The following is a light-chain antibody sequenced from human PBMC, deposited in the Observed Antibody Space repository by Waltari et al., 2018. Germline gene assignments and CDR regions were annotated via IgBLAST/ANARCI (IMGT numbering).Light chain of an antibody. CDR3: QQYGSSPGT. V-gene: IGKV3-20*01. CDR1: QSVSNDY. J-gene: IGKJ2*01. CDR2: GAS. Sequence: ETVLTQSPGTLSLSPGEGATLSCRASQSVSNDYLAWYQQKPGQPPRLLIYGASSRATGIPDRFGGSGSGTDFTLTISRLEPEDFAVYYCQQYGSSPGTFGQGTKVEIK.